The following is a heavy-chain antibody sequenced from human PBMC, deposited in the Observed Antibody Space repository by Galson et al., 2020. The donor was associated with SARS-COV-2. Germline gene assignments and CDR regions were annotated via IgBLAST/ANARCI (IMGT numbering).Heavy chain of an antibody. CDR2: ISAYNGNT. Sequence: ASVKVSCKASGYTFTSYGISWVRQAPGQGLEWMGWISAYNGNTNYAQKLQGRVTMTTDTSTSTAYMELRSLRSDDTAVYYCARDLLGLLPNHKITMVRGVSSDYWGQGTLVTVSS. CDR3: ARDLLGLLPNHKITMVRGVSSDY. J-gene: IGHJ4*02. CDR1: GYTFTSYG. V-gene: IGHV1-18*04. D-gene: IGHD3-10*01.